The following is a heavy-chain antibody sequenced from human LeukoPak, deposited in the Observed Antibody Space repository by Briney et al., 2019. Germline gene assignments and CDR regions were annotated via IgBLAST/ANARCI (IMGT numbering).Heavy chain of an antibody. Sequence: QPGGPLRLSCAASGFTFSSYWMHWVRHAPGKGLVWVARIYSDGRSTSYAGSVKGRFTISRDNAKNMLYLQMNSLRADDTAVYYCARESSSCHDYWGQGTLVTVSS. V-gene: IGHV3-74*01. CDR3: ARESSSCHDY. CDR1: GFTFSSYW. D-gene: IGHD6-13*01. CDR2: IYSDGRST. J-gene: IGHJ4*02.